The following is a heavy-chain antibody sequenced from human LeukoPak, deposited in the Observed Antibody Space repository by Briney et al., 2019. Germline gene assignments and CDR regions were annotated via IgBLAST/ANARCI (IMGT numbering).Heavy chain of an antibody. D-gene: IGHD3-3*01. J-gene: IGHJ6*03. CDR2: IYYSGST. CDR3: ARQNYDFWSGPDGDYYYYYYYMDV. Sequence: SETLSLTCTVSGGSISSYYWSWTRQPPGKGLEWIGYIYYSGSTNYNPSLKSRVTISVDTSKNQFSLKLSSVTAADTAVYYCARQNYDFWSGPDGDYYYYYYYMDVWGKGTTVTVSS. CDR1: GGSISSYY. V-gene: IGHV4-59*08.